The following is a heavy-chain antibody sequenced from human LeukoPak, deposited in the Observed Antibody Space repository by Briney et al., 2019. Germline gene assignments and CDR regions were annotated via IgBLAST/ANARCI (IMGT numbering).Heavy chain of an antibody. V-gene: IGHV3-30*18. J-gene: IGHJ4*02. CDR3: AKEGHGSSLDY. CDR1: GFTFSSYG. Sequence: PEGSLRLSCAASGFTFSSYGMHWVRQAPGKGLEWVAVISYDGSNKHYADSVKGRFTISRDNSKNTLYLQMNSLRAEDTAVYYCAKEGHGSSLDYWGQGTLVTVSS. D-gene: IGHD6-13*01. CDR2: ISYDGSNK.